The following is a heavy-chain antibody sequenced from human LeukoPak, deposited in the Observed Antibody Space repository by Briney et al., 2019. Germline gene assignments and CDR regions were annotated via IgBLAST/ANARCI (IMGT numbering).Heavy chain of an antibody. CDR3: ARHPPYYYYMDV. V-gene: IGHV4-31*03. Sequence: SETLSLTCTVSGGSISSRDSYWSWIRLLPGKGLEWIGYIYYSDNTYYNSSLESRVTISMDTSKNQFSLRLSSVTAADTAVYYCARHPPYYYYMDVWGKGTTVTVSS. J-gene: IGHJ6*03. CDR2: IYYSDNT. CDR1: GGSISSRDSY.